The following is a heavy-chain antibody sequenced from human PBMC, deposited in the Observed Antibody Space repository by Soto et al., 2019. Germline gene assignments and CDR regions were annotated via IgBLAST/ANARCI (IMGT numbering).Heavy chain of an antibody. CDR1: GGSISSYY. D-gene: IGHD3-9*01. CDR2: IYYSGGT. J-gene: IGHJ4*02. Sequence: SETLSLTCPVSGGSISSYYWSWIRQPPGKGLEWIGYIYYSGGTNYNPSLKSRVTISVDTSKNQFSLKLSSVTAADTAVYYCARHSLDYDILTGYTYYFDYWGQGTLVTVSS. V-gene: IGHV4-59*08. CDR3: ARHSLDYDILTGYTYYFDY.